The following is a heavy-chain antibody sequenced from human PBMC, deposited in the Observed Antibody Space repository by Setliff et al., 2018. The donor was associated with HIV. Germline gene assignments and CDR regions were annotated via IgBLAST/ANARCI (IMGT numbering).Heavy chain of an antibody. V-gene: IGHV4-38-2*02. D-gene: IGHD1-26*01. CDR2: IYHSGST. Sequence: SETLSLTCTVSGYSISSGYYWGWVRQPPGKGLEWIGSIYHSGSTCYNPSLKSRVTISVDTSKNQFSLKLSSVTAADTAVYYCARVVGADDAFAFWGQGTMVTVSS. CDR1: GYSISSGYY. CDR3: ARVVGADDAFAF. J-gene: IGHJ3*01.